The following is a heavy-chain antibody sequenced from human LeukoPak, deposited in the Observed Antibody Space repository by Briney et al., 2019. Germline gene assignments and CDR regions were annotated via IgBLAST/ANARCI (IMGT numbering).Heavy chain of an antibody. Sequence: TGGSLRLSCAASGFTFDDYGMSWVRHAPGKGLEWVSGINWNGGSTGYADSVKGRFTISRDNAKNSLYLQMNSLRAEDTALYYCARVRSSGYYSYYYYYMDVWGKGTTVTVSS. D-gene: IGHD3-22*01. CDR1: GFTFDDYG. V-gene: IGHV3-20*04. J-gene: IGHJ6*03. CDR2: INWNGGST. CDR3: ARVRSSGYYSYYYYYMDV.